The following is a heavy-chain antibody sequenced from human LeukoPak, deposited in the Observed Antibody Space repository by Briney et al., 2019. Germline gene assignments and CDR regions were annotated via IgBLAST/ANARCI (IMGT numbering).Heavy chain of an antibody. V-gene: IGHV4-4*02. CDR1: GFTFSSYGM. J-gene: IGHJ3*02. CDR3: ATNPVEAFDI. Sequence: GSLRLSCAASGFTFSSYGMSWVRQPPGKGLEWIGEIYHSGSTNYNPSLKSRVTISVDKSKNQFSLKLSSVTAADTAVYYCATNPVEAFDIWGQGTMVTVSS. CDR2: IYHSGST. D-gene: IGHD5-24*01.